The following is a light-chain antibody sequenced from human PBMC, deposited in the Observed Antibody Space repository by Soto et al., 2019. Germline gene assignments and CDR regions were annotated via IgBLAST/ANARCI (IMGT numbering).Light chain of an antibody. V-gene: IGKV1-9*01. J-gene: IGKJ5*01. Sequence: IQLTHSPSSLSASVGDRVTITCRASQGISSYLAWYQQKPGKAPKLLIYAASTLQSGVPSRFSGSGSGTDFTLTISSLQPEDFATYYCQQLNSYPHITFGQGTRLEI. CDR1: QGISSY. CDR2: AAS. CDR3: QQLNSYPHIT.